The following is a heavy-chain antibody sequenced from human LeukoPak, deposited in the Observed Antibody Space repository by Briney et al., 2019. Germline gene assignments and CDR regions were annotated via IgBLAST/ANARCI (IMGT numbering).Heavy chain of an antibody. CDR1: SGSINSNY. Sequence: SETLSLTCTVSSGSINSNYWSWIRQPPGKGLEWIGHIYYSGTTDYNPSLKSRVTMSIDTSKNQFSLKLSSVTAADTAVYYCASSYKTTWFDYWGQGTLVTVSS. CDR3: ASSYKTTWFDY. V-gene: IGHV4-59*01. CDR2: IYYSGTT. D-gene: IGHD1-14*01. J-gene: IGHJ4*02.